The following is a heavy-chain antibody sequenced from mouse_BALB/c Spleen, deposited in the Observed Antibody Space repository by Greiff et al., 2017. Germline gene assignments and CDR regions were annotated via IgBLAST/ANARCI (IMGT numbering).Heavy chain of an antibody. D-gene: IGHD2-4*01. CDR3: ARQGDYDYEYYAMGY. J-gene: IGHJ4*01. Sequence: EVKLVESGGGLVKPGGSLKLSCAASGFTFSSYAMSWVRQTPEKRLEWVATISSGGSYTYYPDSVKGRFTISRDNAKNTLYLQMSSLRSEDTAMYYWARQGDYDYEYYAMGYWGQGTSVTVSS. CDR2: ISSGGSYT. CDR1: GFTFSSYA. V-gene: IGHV5-9-3*01.